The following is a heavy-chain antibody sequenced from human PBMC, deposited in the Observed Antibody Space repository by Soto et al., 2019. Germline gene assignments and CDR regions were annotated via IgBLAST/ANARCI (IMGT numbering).Heavy chain of an antibody. V-gene: IGHV4-4*02. CDR3: ARASIAVDDNDEFDC. J-gene: IGHJ4*02. CDR1: VFSISISNL. Sequence: SSTXSLTCAFSVFSISISNLFSCFRQPPGKGLEWIGEIYHGGRTEYNPSLKSRVTISVDKSKNQFSLKLTSVTAADTAMYFCARASIAVDDNDEFDCWGQGTLVTVSS. CDR2: IYHGGRT. D-gene: IGHD6-19*01.